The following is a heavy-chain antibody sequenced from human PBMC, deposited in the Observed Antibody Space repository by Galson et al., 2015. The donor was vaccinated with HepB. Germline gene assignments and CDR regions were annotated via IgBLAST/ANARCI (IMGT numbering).Heavy chain of an antibody. V-gene: IGHV1-18*04. CDR2: ISAYNGNT. D-gene: IGHD3/OR15-3a*01. Sequence: SVKVSCKASGYTFTSYGISWVRQAPGQGLEWMGWISAYNGNTNYAQKLQGRVTMTTDTSTSTAYMELRSLRSDDTAVYYCAREDWYGGYYYYGMDVWGQGTTVTVSS. CDR3: AREDWYGGYYYYGMDV. CDR1: GYTFTSYG. J-gene: IGHJ6*02.